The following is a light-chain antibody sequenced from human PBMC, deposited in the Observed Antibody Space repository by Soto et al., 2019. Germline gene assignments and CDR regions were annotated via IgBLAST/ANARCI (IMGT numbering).Light chain of an antibody. Sequence: EIVLTQSPGTLSLSLGERATLSCRTSQSVSSSYLAWYQQKPGQAPRLLIYGAATRATGIPDRFSGSGSGTDFTLTISRLEPEDFAVYYCQQYGTSFWTFGQGTKVEIK. CDR2: GAA. J-gene: IGKJ1*01. CDR3: QQYGTSFWT. V-gene: IGKV3-20*01. CDR1: QSVSSSY.